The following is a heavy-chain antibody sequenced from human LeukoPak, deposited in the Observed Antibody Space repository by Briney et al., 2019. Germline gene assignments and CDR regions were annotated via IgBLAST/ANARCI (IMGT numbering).Heavy chain of an antibody. Sequence: ASVKVSCKASGGTFSSYAISWVRQAPGQGLEWMGGIIPIFGTANYAQKFQGRVTITTDESTSTAYMELSSLRSEDTAVYYCASFSTRGYIGYDQEDYWGEGTLVAVSS. J-gene: IGHJ4*02. CDR1: GGTFSSYA. V-gene: IGHV1-69*05. D-gene: IGHD5-12*01. CDR2: IIPIFGTA. CDR3: ASFSTRGYIGYDQEDY.